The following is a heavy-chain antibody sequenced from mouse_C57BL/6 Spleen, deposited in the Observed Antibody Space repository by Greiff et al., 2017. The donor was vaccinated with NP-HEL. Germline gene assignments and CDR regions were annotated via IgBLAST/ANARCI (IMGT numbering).Heavy chain of an antibody. CDR1: GFNIKDYY. J-gene: IGHJ4*01. D-gene: IGHD1-1*01. CDR2: IDPEDGDT. CDR3: LYGSSYYAMDY. V-gene: IGHV14-1*01. Sequence: EVQLQQSGAELVRPGASVKLSCTASGFNIKDYYMHWVKQRPEQGLEWIGRIDPEDGDTEYAPKFQGKATMTADTSSNTAYLQLSSLTSEDTAVYYCLYGSSYYAMDYWGQGTSVTVSS.